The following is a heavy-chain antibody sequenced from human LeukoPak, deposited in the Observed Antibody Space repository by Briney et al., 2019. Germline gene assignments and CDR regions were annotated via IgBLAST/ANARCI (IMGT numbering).Heavy chain of an antibody. CDR2: IYTSGST. Sequence: SETLSLTCTVSGGSISSYYWSWIRQPAGKGREWIGRIYTSGSTNYNPSLKSRVTMSVDTSKNQFSLKLSSVTAADTAVYYCARETGYCSGGSCYISYYYYYYMDVWGKGTTVTISS. J-gene: IGHJ6*03. CDR3: ARETGYCSGGSCYISYYYYYYMDV. CDR1: GGSISSYY. V-gene: IGHV4-4*07. D-gene: IGHD2-15*01.